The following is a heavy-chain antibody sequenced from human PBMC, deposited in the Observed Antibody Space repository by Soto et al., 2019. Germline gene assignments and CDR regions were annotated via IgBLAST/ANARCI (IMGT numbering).Heavy chain of an antibody. CDR1: GFTFSDYY. CDR3: ARSYYDFWSGYSHLYYYYYYMDV. J-gene: IGHJ6*03. D-gene: IGHD3-3*01. V-gene: IGHV3-11*01. CDR2: ISSSGSTI. Sequence: GSLRLSCAASGFTFSDYYMSWIRQAPGKGLEWVSYISSSGSTIYYADSVKGRFTISRDNAKNSLYLQMNSLRAEDTAVYYCARSYYDFWSGYSHLYYYYYYMDVWGKGTTVTVSS.